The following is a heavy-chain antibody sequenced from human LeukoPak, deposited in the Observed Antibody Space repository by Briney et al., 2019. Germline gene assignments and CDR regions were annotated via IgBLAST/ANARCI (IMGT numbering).Heavy chain of an antibody. Sequence: TLSLTCAVYGGSFSGYYWSWIRQPPGKGLEWIGEINHSGSTNYNPSLKSRVTISVDTSKNQFSLKLSSVPAADTAVYYCARGRSFVAAAGVGFVRRHNWFDPWGQGTLVTVSS. CDR2: INHSGST. D-gene: IGHD6-13*01. V-gene: IGHV4-34*01. CDR1: GGSFSGYY. CDR3: ARGRSFVAAAGVGFVRRHNWFDP. J-gene: IGHJ5*02.